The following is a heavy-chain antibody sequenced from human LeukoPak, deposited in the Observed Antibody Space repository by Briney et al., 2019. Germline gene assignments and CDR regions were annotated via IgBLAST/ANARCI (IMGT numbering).Heavy chain of an antibody. V-gene: IGHV3-48*04. D-gene: IGHD6-19*01. J-gene: IGHJ5*02. CDR2: ISSGSSGM. CDR3: ASSSGWYNWFDP. CDR1: GFTFSSHS. Sequence: GGSLRLSCAASGFTFSSHSMNWVRQAPGKGLEWVAYISSGSSGMYYADSVKGRFTVSRDNAKNSLYLQMNSLRAEDTAVYYCASSSGWYNWFDPWGQGTLVTVSS.